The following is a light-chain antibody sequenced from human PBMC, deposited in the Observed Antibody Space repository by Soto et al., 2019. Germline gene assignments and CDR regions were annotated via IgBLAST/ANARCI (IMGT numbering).Light chain of an antibody. CDR3: AAWADSLTGVV. V-gene: IGLV1-36*01. CDR1: ISNIGNNA. J-gene: IGLJ2*01. Sequence: QSVLTQPPAVSEAPSQRVTISCSGSISNIGNNAVNWYQQLPGKAPKLIINYNAELPSGVSDRFSGSKFGTSASLVISGLQSEDEADYYCAAWADSLTGVVVGGGTKLAV. CDR2: YNA.